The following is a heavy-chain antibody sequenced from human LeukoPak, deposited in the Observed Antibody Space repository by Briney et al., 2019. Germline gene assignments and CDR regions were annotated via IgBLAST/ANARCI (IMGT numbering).Heavy chain of an antibody. CDR3: AREIVVVVPAAIRYMDV. J-gene: IGHJ6*03. CDR2: MNPNSGNT. Sequence: GASVKVSCKASGYTFTSYDINWVRQATGQGLEWMGWMNPNSGNTGYAQKFQGRVTITADESTSTAYMELSSLRSEDTAVYYCAREIVVVVPAAIRYMDVWGKGTTVTISS. D-gene: IGHD2-2*01. CDR1: GYTFTSYD. V-gene: IGHV1-8*01.